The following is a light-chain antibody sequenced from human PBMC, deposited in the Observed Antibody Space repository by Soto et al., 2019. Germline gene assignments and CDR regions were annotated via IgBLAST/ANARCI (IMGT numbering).Light chain of an antibody. CDR2: KAS. J-gene: IGKJ2*03. CDR3: QHYINYPYS. CDR1: QSVSSW. Sequence: DIQMTQSPSTLSASVGDSVIITCRASQSVSSWLAWYQQKPGKAPKLLIYKASNLENGVPSRFSGSGSGTEFTLTISSLQPDDFATYYCQHYINYPYSFGQGTQLEIK. V-gene: IGKV1-5*03.